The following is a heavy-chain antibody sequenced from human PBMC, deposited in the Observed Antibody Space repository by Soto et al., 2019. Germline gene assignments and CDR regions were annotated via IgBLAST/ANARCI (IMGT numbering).Heavy chain of an antibody. V-gene: IGHV4-31*03. J-gene: IGHJ4*02. Sequence: QVQLQESGPGLVKPSQTLSLTYTVSGGSISSGGYYWSWIRQHPGKGLEWIGYIYYSGSTYYNPSLKSRVTISVDTSKNQFSLKLSSVTAADTAVYYCASAIIRQKVVTSDYWGQGTLVTVSS. CDR3: ASAIIRQKVVTSDY. CDR1: GGSISSGGYY. D-gene: IGHD2-2*01. CDR2: IYYSGST.